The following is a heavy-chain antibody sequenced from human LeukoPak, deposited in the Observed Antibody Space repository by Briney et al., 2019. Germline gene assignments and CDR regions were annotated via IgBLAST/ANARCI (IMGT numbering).Heavy chain of an antibody. D-gene: IGHD6-19*01. CDR3: TRDLAAVPGPRMDV. CDR1: GFSFSSYY. CDR2: INPDGSER. Sequence: GGSPRLSCAASGFSFSSYYMSWVRQAPGKGLEWVALINPDGSERYYVDSVKGRFTISRDNAKNSLYLQMDSLRDDDTAMYFCTRDLAAVPGPRMDVWGQGTTVTVSS. V-gene: IGHV3-7*03. J-gene: IGHJ6*02.